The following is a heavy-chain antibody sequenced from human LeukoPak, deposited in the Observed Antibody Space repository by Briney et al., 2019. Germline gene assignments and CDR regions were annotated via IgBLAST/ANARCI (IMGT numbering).Heavy chain of an antibody. Sequence: GESLKISCKGAGYSFTSYWIGWVRQMPGKGLEWMGIIYPGDSDTRYSPSFQGQVTISADKSISTAYLQWSSLKASDTAMYYCARGDCSSTSCSSEDLDAVPAFDIWGQGTMVTVSS. CDR2: IYPGDSDT. CDR1: GYSFTSYW. CDR3: ARGDCSSTSCSSEDLDAVPAFDI. V-gene: IGHV5-51*01. D-gene: IGHD2-2*01. J-gene: IGHJ3*02.